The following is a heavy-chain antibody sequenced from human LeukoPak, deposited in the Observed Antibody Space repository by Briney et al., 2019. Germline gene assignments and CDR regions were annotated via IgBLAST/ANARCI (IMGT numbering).Heavy chain of an antibody. V-gene: IGHV1-2*02. Sequence: GASVKVSCKASGYTLTGYYMHWVRQAPGQGLEWMGWINPNSSGTNYAQKFQGRVTMTRDTSISTAYMELSRLRSDDTAVYYCARGSPSSSGWYGDYWGQGTLVTVSS. J-gene: IGHJ4*02. CDR1: GYTLTGYY. CDR3: ARGSPSSSGWYGDY. D-gene: IGHD6-19*01. CDR2: INPNSSGT.